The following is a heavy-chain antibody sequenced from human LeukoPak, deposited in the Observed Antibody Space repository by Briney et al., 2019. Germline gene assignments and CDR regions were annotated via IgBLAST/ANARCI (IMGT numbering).Heavy chain of an antibody. V-gene: IGHV1-69*02. CDR2: VIPVLGMA. J-gene: IGHJ5*02. D-gene: IGHD3-22*01. CDR3: ASLYYDNSGYFSWLDP. Sequence: GASVKVSCKASGGTFGSHTISWVRQAPGQGLEWVGRVIPVLGMATHAQSFQGRVTFTADKSTSTAYMELSSLRSEDTAVYYCASLYYDNSGYFSWLDPWGQGTLVTVSS. CDR1: GGTFGSHT.